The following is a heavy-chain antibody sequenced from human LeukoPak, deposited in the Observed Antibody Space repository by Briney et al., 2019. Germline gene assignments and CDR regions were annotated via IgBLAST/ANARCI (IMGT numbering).Heavy chain of an antibody. CDR3: ARDPYSGSYGNYYYYYMDV. Sequence: GGSLRLSCAASGFTFSSYWMSWVRQAPGKGLEWVVNIKQDGSEKYYVDSVKGRFTISRDNAKNSLYLQMNSLRAEDTAVYYCARDPYSGSYGNYYYYYMDVWGKGTTVTISS. CDR1: GFTFSSYW. V-gene: IGHV3-7*01. D-gene: IGHD1-26*01. J-gene: IGHJ6*03. CDR2: IKQDGSEK.